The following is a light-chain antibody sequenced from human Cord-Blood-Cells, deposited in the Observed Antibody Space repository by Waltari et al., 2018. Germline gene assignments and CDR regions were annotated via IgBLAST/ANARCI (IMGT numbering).Light chain of an antibody. Sequence: ELVLPPSPGTLPLSQGERATLSCRASQSVSSSFLAWYQQKPGHAPRLLIYGASSRATGIPDRCSGSGSGTDFTLTISRLEPEDFAVYYCQQYGSSPWTFGQGTKVEIK. CDR2: GAS. CDR3: QQYGSSPWT. V-gene: IGKV3-20*01. CDR1: QSVSSSF. J-gene: IGKJ1*01.